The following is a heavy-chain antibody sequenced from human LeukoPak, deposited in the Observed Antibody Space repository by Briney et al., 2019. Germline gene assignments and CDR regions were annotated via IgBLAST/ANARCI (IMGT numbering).Heavy chain of an antibody. CDR2: FDPEDGET. CDR1: GYTLTELS. D-gene: IGHD5-12*01. Sequence: GASVNVSCKVSGYTLTELSMHWVRQAPGKGLERMGGFDPEDGETIYAQTVQGRVTMTEDTSKDTDYMELSSLRSEDTAVYYCATISLVATPGNLFDPWGQGTLVTVSS. CDR3: ATISLVATPGNLFDP. J-gene: IGHJ5*02. V-gene: IGHV1-24*01.